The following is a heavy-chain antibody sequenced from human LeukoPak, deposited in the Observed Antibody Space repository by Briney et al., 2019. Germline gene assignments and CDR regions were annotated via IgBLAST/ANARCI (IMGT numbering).Heavy chain of an antibody. J-gene: IGHJ5*01. Sequence: PGGSLRPSCAASGFTFSDYYMSWIRQAPGKGLEWVSYISSSGSTIYYADSVKGRFTISRDNAKNSLYLQMNSLRAEDTAVYYCARDREQWLGRRWFDSWGQGTLVTVSS. CDR3: ARDREQWLGRRWFDS. V-gene: IGHV3-11*01. CDR2: ISSSGSTI. D-gene: IGHD6-19*01. CDR1: GFTFSDYY.